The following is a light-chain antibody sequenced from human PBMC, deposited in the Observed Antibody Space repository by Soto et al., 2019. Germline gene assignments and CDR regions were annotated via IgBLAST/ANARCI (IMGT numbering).Light chain of an antibody. CDR2: EVT. CDR1: SSDVGRYNY. CDR3: SSYADSNIYV. J-gene: IGLJ1*01. V-gene: IGLV2-8*01. Sequence: QSVLTQPPSASGSPGQSVTISCTGTSSDVGRYNYVSWYQQYPGKAPKLMIYEVTKRPSGVPDRFSGSKSGNTASLTVSGLQAEDEADYYCSSYADSNIYVFGTGTKVTVL.